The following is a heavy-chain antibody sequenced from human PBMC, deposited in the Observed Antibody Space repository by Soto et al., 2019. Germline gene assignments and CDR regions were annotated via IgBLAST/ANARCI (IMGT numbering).Heavy chain of an antibody. J-gene: IGHJ4*02. CDR2: IWYDGSNK. D-gene: IGHD6-13*01. Sequence: QVQLVESGGGVVQPGRSLRLSCAASGFTFSSYGMHWVRQAPGKGLEWVAVIWYDGSNKYYADSVKGRFTISRDNSKNTLYLQMNSLRAEDTAVYYCAREYSSSWYGYYFDYWGQGTLVTVSS. CDR3: AREYSSSWYGYYFDY. CDR1: GFTFSSYG. V-gene: IGHV3-33*01.